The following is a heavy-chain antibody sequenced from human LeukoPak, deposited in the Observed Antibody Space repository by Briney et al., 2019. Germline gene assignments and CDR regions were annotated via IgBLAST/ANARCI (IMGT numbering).Heavy chain of an antibody. Sequence: SETLSLTCTVSGGSISSYYWSWIRQPPGKGLEWIGEINHSGSTNYNPSLKSRVTISVDTSKNQFSLKLSSVTAADTAVYYCARLYCSSTSCHKSYWGQGTLVTVSS. CDR1: GGSISSYY. J-gene: IGHJ4*02. CDR2: INHSGST. CDR3: ARLYCSSTSCHKSY. V-gene: IGHV4-34*01. D-gene: IGHD2-2*01.